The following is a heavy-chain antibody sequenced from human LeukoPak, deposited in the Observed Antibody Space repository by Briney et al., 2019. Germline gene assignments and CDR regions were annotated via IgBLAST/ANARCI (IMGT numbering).Heavy chain of an antibody. J-gene: IGHJ3*02. CDR1: GGTFSSYA. CDR3: ARDRSGVDAFDI. V-gene: IGHV1-69*05. Sequence: GASVKVSCKASGGTFSSYAISRVRQAPGQGLEWMGGIIPIFGTANYAQKFQGRVTITTDESTSTAYMELSSLRYEDTAVYYCARDRSGVDAFDIWGQGTMVTVSS. D-gene: IGHD5-12*01. CDR2: IIPIFGTA.